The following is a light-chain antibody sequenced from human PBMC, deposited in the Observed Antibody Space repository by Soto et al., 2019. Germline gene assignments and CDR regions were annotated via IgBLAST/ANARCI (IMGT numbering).Light chain of an antibody. Sequence: EIVLTQSPGTLSLSPGERATLSCRASQSVSSSNLAWYQQKPGQAPRLLIYGASTRATGIPARFSGSGSGTEFTLTISSLQSEDFAVYCCQQYNNWPTFGQGTKVDI. CDR2: GAS. CDR1: QSVSSSN. V-gene: IGKV3-15*01. CDR3: QQYNNWPT. J-gene: IGKJ1*01.